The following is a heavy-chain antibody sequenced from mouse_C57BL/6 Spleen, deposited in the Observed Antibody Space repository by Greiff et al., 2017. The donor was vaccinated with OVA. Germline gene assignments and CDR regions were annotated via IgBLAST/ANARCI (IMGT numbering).Heavy chain of an antibody. D-gene: IGHD1-1*01. Sequence: QVQLQQPGAELVKPGASVKLSCKASGYTFTSYWMQWVKQRPGQGLEWIGEIDPSDSYTNYNQKFKGKATLTVDTSSSTAYMQLSSLTSEDSAVYYCARSSYYYCSSHPYFDYWGQGTTLTVSS. V-gene: IGHV1-50*01. CDR2: IDPSDSYT. CDR1: GYTFTSYW. J-gene: IGHJ2*01. CDR3: ARSSYYYCSSHPYFDY.